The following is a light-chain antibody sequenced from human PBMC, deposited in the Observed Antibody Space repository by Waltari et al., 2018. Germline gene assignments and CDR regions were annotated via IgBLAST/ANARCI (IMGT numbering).Light chain of an antibody. J-gene: IGLJ1*01. CDR3: CSYAGSSTYV. CDR1: SSDVGSNNL. Sequence: QSALTQPASVSGSPGQSITISCTGTSSDVGSNNLVFWYQQHPGKAPKLMIDEGSKRPTGVANRFSGSKSGNTASLTMSGLQAEDEADYYCCSYAGSSTYVFGTGTKVTVL. CDR2: EGS. V-gene: IGLV2-23*01.